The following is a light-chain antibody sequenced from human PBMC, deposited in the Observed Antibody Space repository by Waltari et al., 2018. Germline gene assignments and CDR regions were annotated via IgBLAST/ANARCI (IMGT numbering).Light chain of an antibody. J-gene: IGKJ5*01. CDR1: QSISTN. CDR3: QHYHNWPPIT. V-gene: IGKV3-15*01. Sequence: EIVMTQSPATLSVSPGERATLSCRASQSISTNLAWYQQKPGQAPSLLIYCASTRATGFPARFSGSGFGTEFTLTISSLRSEDFAVYYCQHYHNWPPITFGQGTRLEIK. CDR2: CAS.